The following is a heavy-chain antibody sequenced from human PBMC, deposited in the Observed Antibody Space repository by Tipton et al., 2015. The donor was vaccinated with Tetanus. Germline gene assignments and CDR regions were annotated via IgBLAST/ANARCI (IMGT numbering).Heavy chain of an antibody. J-gene: IGHJ4*02. CDR3: EAQRTSEDF. V-gene: IGHV3-23*01. Sequence: SLRLSCVASGFTFSHFAVSWVRRAPGRGLEWVSSLSHDGGNIYYADFERGRFTISRDNSKSTLFLQMDDLRAEDAAIYYCEAQRTSEDFWGQGTLVAASS. D-gene: IGHD1-14*01. CDR2: LSHDGGNI. CDR1: GFTFSHFA.